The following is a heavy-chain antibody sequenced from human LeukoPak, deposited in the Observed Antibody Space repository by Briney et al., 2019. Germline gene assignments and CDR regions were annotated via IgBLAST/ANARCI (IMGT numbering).Heavy chain of an antibody. V-gene: IGHV3-21*01. D-gene: IGHD1-1*01. CDR3: ARAQVGYSWFDP. J-gene: IGHJ5*02. Sequence: KPGGSLRLSCAASGFTLSTYSLNWVRQAPGKGLEWVSSISSSSLYIYYADSVKGRFTISRDNAKNSLYLQMDSLRAEDTAVYYCARAQVGYSWFDPWGQGTLVTVSS. CDR2: ISSSSLYI. CDR1: GFTLSTYS.